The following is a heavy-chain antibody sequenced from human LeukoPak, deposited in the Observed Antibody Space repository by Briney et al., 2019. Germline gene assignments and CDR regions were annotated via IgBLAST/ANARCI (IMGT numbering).Heavy chain of an antibody. CDR1: GGTFSSYA. CDR2: IIPIFGTA. J-gene: IGHJ3*02. V-gene: IGHV1-69*05. CDR3: ARGAFYDSSGGGAFDI. D-gene: IGHD3-22*01. Sequence: ASVKVSCKASGGTFSSYAISWVRQAPGQGLEWMGGIIPIFGTANYTQKFQGRVTITTDESTGTAYMELSSLRSEDTAVYYCARGAFYDSSGGGAFDIWGQGTMVTVSS.